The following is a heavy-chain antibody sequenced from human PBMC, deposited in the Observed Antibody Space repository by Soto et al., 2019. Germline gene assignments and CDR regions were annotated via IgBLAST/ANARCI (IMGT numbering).Heavy chain of an antibody. CDR2: ISYDGSNK. D-gene: IGHD2-21*01. Sequence: GGSLRLSCAVSGFTFSNYGMHWVRQAPGKGLEWVAVISYDGSNKYYADSVKGRFTISRDNSKNTLYLQMNSLRAEDTAVYYCAKDLGNSQYYYYGMDVWGQGTTVTVSS. V-gene: IGHV3-30*18. CDR1: GFTFSNYG. CDR3: AKDLGNSQYYYYGMDV. J-gene: IGHJ6*02.